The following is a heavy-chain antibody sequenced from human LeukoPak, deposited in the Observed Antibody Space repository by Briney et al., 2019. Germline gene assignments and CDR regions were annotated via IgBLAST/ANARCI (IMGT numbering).Heavy chain of an antibody. CDR2: VKPDGSEE. D-gene: IGHD4-17*01. Sequence: GGSLRLSCAASGFTFTGYWMSWVRQAPGKGLEWVANVKPDGSEEYYVDSVKGRFTISRDNAKTSVYPQMNSLRAEDTAIYYCARTTTVTTPFDYWGQGTLVTVSS. V-gene: IGHV3-7*01. J-gene: IGHJ4*02. CDR1: GFTFTGYW. CDR3: ARTTTVTTPFDY.